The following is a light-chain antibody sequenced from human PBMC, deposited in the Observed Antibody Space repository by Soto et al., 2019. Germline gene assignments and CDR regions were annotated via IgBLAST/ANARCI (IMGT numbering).Light chain of an antibody. CDR2: GAS. CDR1: QSVSSSY. Sequence: EIVLTQSPGTLSLSPGERATLSCRASQSVSSSYLAWYQQKPGQAPRLLIYGASSRATGIPDRFSGSGSGTDFTLTISGLEPEDFAVYYCQQYGSSPRKFGQGTKVEIK. V-gene: IGKV3-20*01. CDR3: QQYGSSPRK. J-gene: IGKJ1*01.